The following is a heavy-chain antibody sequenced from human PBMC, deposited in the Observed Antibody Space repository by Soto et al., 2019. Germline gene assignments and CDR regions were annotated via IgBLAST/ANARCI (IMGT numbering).Heavy chain of an antibody. CDR2: ISYSGST. J-gene: IGHJ4*02. Sequence: SETLSLTCTVSNGSVSTPAYYWSWIRQPPGKGLEWIGYISYSGSTNYSPSLKSRVAISVDASKNQFSLKLSSVTAADTAVYYCARERPYYGFDYWGQGILVTVSS. CDR3: ARERPYYGFDY. V-gene: IGHV4-61*08. CDR1: NGSVSTPAYY. D-gene: IGHD3-10*01.